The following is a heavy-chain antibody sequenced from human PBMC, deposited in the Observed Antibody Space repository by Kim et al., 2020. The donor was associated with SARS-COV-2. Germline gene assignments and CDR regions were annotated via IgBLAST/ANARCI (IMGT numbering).Heavy chain of an antibody. J-gene: IGHJ4*01. Sequence: SETLSLTCTVSGGSISSYYWSWIRQPPGKGLEWIGYIYYSGSTNYNPSLKSRGTISVDTSKNQFSLKLSSVTAADTTVYYCSTGEYGSGSVYTHYSIFD. CDR2: IYYSGST. V-gene: IGHV4-59*01. CDR1: GGSISSYY. CDR3: STGEYGSGSVYTHYSIFD. D-gene: IGHD3-10*01.